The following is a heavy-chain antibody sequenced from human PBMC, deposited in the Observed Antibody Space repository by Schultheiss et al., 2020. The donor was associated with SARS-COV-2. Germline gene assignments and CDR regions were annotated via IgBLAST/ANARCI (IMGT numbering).Heavy chain of an antibody. CDR2: IYYSGST. V-gene: IGHV4-59*12. Sequence: SQTLSLTCTVSGGSISSYYWSWIRQPPGKGLEWIGYIYYSGSTYYNPSLKSRVTISVDRSKNQFSLKLSSVTAADTAVYYCARCPLWFGSLYYYGMDVWGQGTTVTVSS. CDR1: GGSISSYY. J-gene: IGHJ6*02. CDR3: ARCPLWFGSLYYYGMDV. D-gene: IGHD3-10*01.